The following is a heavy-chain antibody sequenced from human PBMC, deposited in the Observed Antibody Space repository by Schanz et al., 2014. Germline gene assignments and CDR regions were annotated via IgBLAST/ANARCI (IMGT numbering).Heavy chain of an antibody. CDR1: GFTFDKYA. V-gene: IGHV3-9*01. D-gene: IGHD3-22*01. CDR3: AKDRSWDHDSSGYVVY. J-gene: IGHJ4*02. Sequence: AASGFTFDKYAMHWVRQAPGKGLEWVSDISWNSGTIGYSDSVNGRFTISRDNANNALYLQMNRRRAEDKAVYYRAKDRSWDHDSSGYVVYWGQGTLVNDSA. CDR2: ISWNSGTI.